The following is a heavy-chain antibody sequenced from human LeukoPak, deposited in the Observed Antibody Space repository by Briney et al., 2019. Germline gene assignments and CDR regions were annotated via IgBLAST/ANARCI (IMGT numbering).Heavy chain of an antibody. V-gene: IGHV4-59*01. CDR1: GGSISSYY. CDR2: IYYSGST. J-gene: IGHJ4*02. D-gene: IGHD3-16*01. Sequence: SETLSLTCTVSGGSISSYYWSWIRQPPGKGLEWIGYIYYSGSTNNNPSLKSRVTISVDTSKNQFSLKLSSVTAADTAVYYCAREAHDGFDYWGQGTLVTVSS. CDR3: AREAHDGFDY.